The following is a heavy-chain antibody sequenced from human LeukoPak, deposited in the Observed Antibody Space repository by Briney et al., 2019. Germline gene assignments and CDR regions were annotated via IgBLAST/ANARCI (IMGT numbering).Heavy chain of an antibody. V-gene: IGHV3-74*01. CDR2: IKRDGSST. CDR3: ARAAYCSGTDCYTYFDY. D-gene: IGHD2-2*02. Sequence: GGSLRLSCAASGFTFSRYWMHWVRQAPGKGLVWASRIKRDGSSTSDADSVKGRFIISRDNAKNTLYLQMNSLRVEDTAVYYCARAAYCSGTDCYTYFDYWGQGTLVTVSS. CDR1: GFTFSRYW. J-gene: IGHJ4*02.